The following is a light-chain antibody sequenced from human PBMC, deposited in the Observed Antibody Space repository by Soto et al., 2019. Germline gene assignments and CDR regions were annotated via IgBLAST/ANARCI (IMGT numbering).Light chain of an antibody. V-gene: IGLV2-14*01. J-gene: IGLJ1*01. Sequence: QSVLTQPASVSGSPGQTITISCTGTSSDDGGYNYVSWYQQHPGKAPKLMIYEVSNRPSGVSNRFSGSKSGNTASLTISGLQADHEADYYSSSYTSSSSLLFGSGTKLTVL. CDR3: SSYTSSSSLL. CDR2: EVS. CDR1: SSDDGGYNY.